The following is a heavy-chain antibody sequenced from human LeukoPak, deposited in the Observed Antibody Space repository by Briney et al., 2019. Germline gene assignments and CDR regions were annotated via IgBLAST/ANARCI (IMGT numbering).Heavy chain of an antibody. CDR2: ISGSGDST. D-gene: IGHD6-19*01. J-gene: IGHJ4*02. CDR1: GFTFSSYA. CDR3: ATYDSGWYNY. Sequence: GGSLRPSCAASGFTFSSYAMSWVRQAPGKGLEWLSSISGSGDSTYYADSVKGRFTISRDNSKNTLYLQMNSLRAEDTAVYYCATYDSGWYNYSGEGTLVTVSS. V-gene: IGHV3-23*01.